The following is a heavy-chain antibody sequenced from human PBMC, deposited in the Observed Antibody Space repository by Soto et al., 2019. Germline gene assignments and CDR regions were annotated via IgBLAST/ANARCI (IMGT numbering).Heavy chain of an antibody. J-gene: IGHJ4*02. V-gene: IGHV3-30-3*01. CDR1: GFTFSSYA. D-gene: IGHD1-26*01. CDR3: ARGMGSVTSPFDY. CDR2: ISYDGSNK. Sequence: QVQLVESGGGVVQPGRSLRLSCAASGFTFSSYAMHWVRQAPGKGLEWVAVISYDGSNKYYADSVKGRFTISRDNSKNPLYLQMNSLRAEDTAVYYCARGMGSVTSPFDYWGQGTLVTVSS.